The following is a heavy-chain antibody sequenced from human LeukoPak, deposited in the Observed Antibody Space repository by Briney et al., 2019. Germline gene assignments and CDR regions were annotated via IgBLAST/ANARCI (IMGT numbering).Heavy chain of an antibody. CDR2: ISRSGNFI. CDR1: GFTFSNYA. CDR3: ARDARDSSGYYDWFDP. Sequence: PGGSLRLSCAASGFTFSNYAMNWVRQAPGKGLEWVSSISRSGNFIYYGDSVKGRFTISRDNAKNSLYLQMNSLRAEDTAVYYCARDARDSSGYYDWFDPWGQGTLVTVSS. D-gene: IGHD3-22*01. V-gene: IGHV3-21*01. J-gene: IGHJ5*02.